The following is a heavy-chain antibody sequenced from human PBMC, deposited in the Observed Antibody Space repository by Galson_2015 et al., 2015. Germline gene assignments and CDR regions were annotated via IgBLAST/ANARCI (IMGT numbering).Heavy chain of an antibody. D-gene: IGHD2-21*02. CDR1: GYTFSLYS. J-gene: IGHJ4*02. CDR2: INPGNSKT. CDR3: ARDPCGADCTGPYPDY. Sequence: SVKVSCKASGYTFSLYSLHWVRQAPGQRLEWMGWINPGNSKTRFSQKFQGRVTFTRDTFANTAYMELSSLGSEDTAVYYCARDPCGADCTGPYPDYWGQGTLVTVSS. V-gene: IGHV1-3*01.